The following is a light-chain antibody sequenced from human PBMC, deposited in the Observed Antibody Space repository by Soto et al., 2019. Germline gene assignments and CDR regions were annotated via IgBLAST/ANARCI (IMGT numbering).Light chain of an antibody. CDR1: SSDVGSYNL. J-gene: IGLJ2*01. V-gene: IGLV2-23*01. CDR2: EGS. CDR3: CSYAGSNTPVV. Sequence: QSALTQPASVSGSPGQSITFSCTGTSSDVGSYNLVSWYQQHPGKAPKLMIYEGSKRPSGVSNRFSGLKSGNTASLTISGLQAEDEADYYCCSYAGSNTPVVFGGGTKLTVL.